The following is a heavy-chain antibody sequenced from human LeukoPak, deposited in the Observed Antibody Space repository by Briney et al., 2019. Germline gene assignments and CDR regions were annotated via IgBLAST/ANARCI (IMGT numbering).Heavy chain of an antibody. Sequence: GASVKVSCKASGYTFNHHGISWVRRAPGQGLEWMGWVSCFNGDTHYAQKFQGRVTMTRDTSTTTAYMELRNLRSDDTALYYCARDPTNTSGRYAYHDYWGQGTLVTVSS. CDR1: GYTFNHHG. V-gene: IGHV1-18*04. J-gene: IGHJ4*02. D-gene: IGHD6-19*01. CDR3: ARDPTNTSGRYAYHDY. CDR2: VSCFNGDT.